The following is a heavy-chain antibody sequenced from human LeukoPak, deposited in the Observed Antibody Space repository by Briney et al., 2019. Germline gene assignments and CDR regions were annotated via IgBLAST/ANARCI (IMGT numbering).Heavy chain of an antibody. CDR2: ISSSSSYI. J-gene: IGHJ4*02. CDR3: ARDPSDGYKDY. Sequence: PGGSLRLSCAASGFTFSSYSMNWVRQAPGKGLEWVSSISSSSSYICYADSVKGRFTISRDNAKNSLYLQMNSLRAEDTAVYYCARDPSDGYKDYWGQGTLVTVSS. D-gene: IGHD5-24*01. V-gene: IGHV3-21*01. CDR1: GFTFSSYS.